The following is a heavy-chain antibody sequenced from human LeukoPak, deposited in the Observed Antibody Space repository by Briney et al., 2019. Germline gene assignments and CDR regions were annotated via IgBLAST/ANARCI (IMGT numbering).Heavy chain of an antibody. D-gene: IGHD2-21*02. CDR3: ARGYCGGDCYPRIYYYYGMDV. V-gene: IGHV1-46*01. CDR1: GYTFTSYY. Sequence: GASVKVSCNASGYTFTSYYMHWVRQAPGQGLEWMGIINPSGGSTSYAQKFQGRVTMTRDTSTSTVYMELSSLRSEDTAVYYCARGYCGGDCYPRIYYYYGMDVWGQGTTVTVSS. CDR2: INPSGGST. J-gene: IGHJ6*02.